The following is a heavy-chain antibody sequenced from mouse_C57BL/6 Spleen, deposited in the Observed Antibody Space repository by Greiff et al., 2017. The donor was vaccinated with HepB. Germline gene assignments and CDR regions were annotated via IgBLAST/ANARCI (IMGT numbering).Heavy chain of an antibody. CDR1: GFTFSNYW. Sequence: EVQLVESGGGLVQPGGSMKLSCVASGFTFSNYWMNWVRQSPEKGLEWVAQIRLKSDNYATHYAESVKGRFTISRDDSKSSVYLQMNNLRAEDTGIYYCTGGYGSRYYAMDYWGQGTSVTVSS. V-gene: IGHV6-3*01. J-gene: IGHJ4*01. CDR2: IRLKSDNYAT. CDR3: TGGYGSRYYAMDY. D-gene: IGHD1-1*01.